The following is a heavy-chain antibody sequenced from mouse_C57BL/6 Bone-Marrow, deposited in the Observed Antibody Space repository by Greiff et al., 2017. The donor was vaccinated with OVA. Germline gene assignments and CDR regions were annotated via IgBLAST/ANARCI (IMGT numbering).Heavy chain of an antibody. V-gene: IGHV1-42*01. CDR3: ARDLKGAMDY. CDR1: GYSFTGYY. CDR2: INPSTGGT. J-gene: IGHJ4*01. Sequence: EVKLQESGPELVKPGASVKISCKASGYSFTGYYMNWVKQSPEKSLEWIGEINPSTGGTTYNQKFKAKATLTVDKSSSTAYMQLKSLTSEDSAVYYCARDLKGAMDYWGQGTSVTVSS.